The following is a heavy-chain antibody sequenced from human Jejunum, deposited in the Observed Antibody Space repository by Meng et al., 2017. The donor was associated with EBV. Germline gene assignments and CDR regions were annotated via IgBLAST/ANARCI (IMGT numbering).Heavy chain of an antibody. D-gene: IGHD2-8*01. V-gene: IGHV3-21*02. CDR2: ISAGGDYT. CDR3: TRGLLRCNNVRCHRGWFDP. CDR1: GYTFSGYT. Sequence: EAQLVESGGGLLNFGVSLRRSWAASGYTFSGYTINWVRQAPGRGLEWVSSISAGGDYTYYADSVQGRFTISRDKAGNSMYLLMNSLTADDTALYYCTRGLLRCNNVRCHRGWFDPWGQGTLVTVAS. J-gene: IGHJ5*02.